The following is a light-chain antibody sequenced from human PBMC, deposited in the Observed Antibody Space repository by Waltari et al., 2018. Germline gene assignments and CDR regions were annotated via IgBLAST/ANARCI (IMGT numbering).Light chain of an antibody. CDR3: QQGYSNYRT. Sequence: DIQMTQSPSSLAASVGDSVTIASRSSQRSSSYLNWYQQKPGQAPKLRIYAASSLESGVPTRFSGSVFGTELAVTINSLQPEQFAVYYCQQGYSNYRTVGQETKVDVK. CDR2: AAS. CDR1: QRSSSY. J-gene: IGKJ1*01. V-gene: IGKV1-39*01.